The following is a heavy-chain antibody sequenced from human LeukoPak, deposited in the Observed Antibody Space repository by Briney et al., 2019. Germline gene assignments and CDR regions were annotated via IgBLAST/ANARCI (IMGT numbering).Heavy chain of an antibody. J-gene: IGHJ4*02. CDR2: TSPSGGTI. Sequence: GGSLRLSCAASGFTFSDYYMSWIRQAPETGLEWLSYTSPSGGTIYYTDSVKGRFTISRDNSKNTLYLQMNSLRAEDTAVYYCARASYSGSFSDYWGQGTLVTVSS. D-gene: IGHD1-26*01. CDR3: ARASYSGSFSDY. V-gene: IGHV3-11*04. CDR1: GFTFSDYY.